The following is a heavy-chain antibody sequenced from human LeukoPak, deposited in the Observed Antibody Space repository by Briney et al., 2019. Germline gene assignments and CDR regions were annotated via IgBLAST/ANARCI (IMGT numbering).Heavy chain of an antibody. CDR3: AKGYGNFDY. Sequence: SETLSLTCTVSGGSISSYCWSWIRQPPGKGLEWIGYIYYSGSTNYNPSLKSRVTISVDTSKNQFSLKLSSVTAADTAVYYCAKGYGNFDYWGQGTLVTVSS. CDR1: GGSISSYC. CDR2: IYYSGST. D-gene: IGHD6-13*01. V-gene: IGHV4-59*01. J-gene: IGHJ4*02.